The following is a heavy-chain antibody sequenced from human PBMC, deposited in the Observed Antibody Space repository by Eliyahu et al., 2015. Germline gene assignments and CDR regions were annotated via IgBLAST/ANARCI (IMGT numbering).Heavy chain of an antibody. D-gene: IGHD5-24*01. Sequence: QVQLQESGPGLVXPSETLSLTCTXXXXXXSSYYWSWXRQPPGKGLEWIGYIYYSGSTNYNPSLKSRVTMSVDTSKNQFSLRLSSVTAADTAVYYCANFRDGYDYHFDFWGQGTLVTVSS. CDR3: ANFRDGYDYHFDF. CDR1: XXXXSSYY. V-gene: IGHV4-59*01. J-gene: IGHJ4*02. CDR2: IYYSGST.